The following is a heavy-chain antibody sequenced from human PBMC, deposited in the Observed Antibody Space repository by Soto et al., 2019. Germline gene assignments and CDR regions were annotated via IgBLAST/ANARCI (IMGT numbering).Heavy chain of an antibody. CDR2: ISGSGYKK. D-gene: IGHD1-26*01. CDR3: AKNQGVELVPLATVDWFDP. V-gene: IGHV3-23*01. CDR1: GFIFENCG. J-gene: IGHJ5*02. Sequence: PEGSLRLSCAASGFIFENCGKSWVGQAPGKGLEWISSISGSGYKKYYADSVKGRFTISRDNSKSTVYLELNNLSAEDTAVYHCAKNQGVELVPLATVDWFDPWGQGAVVTVSS.